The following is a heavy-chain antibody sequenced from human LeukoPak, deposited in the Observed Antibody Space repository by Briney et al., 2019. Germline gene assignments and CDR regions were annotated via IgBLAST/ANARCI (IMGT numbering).Heavy chain of an antibody. Sequence: SQTLSLTCTVSGGSISSGDYYWSWIRQPPGKGLEWIGYIYYSGSTYYNPSLKSRVTISVDTSKNQSSLKLSSVTAADTAVYYCAREGETLSGFDYWGQRTLVTVSS. CDR3: AREGETLSGFDY. CDR1: GGSISSGDYY. CDR2: IYYSGST. V-gene: IGHV4-30-4*01. J-gene: IGHJ4*02. D-gene: IGHD3-16*01.